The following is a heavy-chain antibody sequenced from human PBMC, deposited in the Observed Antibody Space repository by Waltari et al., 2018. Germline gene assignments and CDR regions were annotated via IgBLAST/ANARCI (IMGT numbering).Heavy chain of an antibody. Sequence: QVQLRESGPALVTPSETLSLTCFVSGGSIASTNSYWGWLRQPPGKALAWIGSNYHSGGNYYKPSFRSRVSISLDKSKNQFSLQMTSVTAADTAVYYCARASRCGNDSCVLSSNWFDPWGQGTLVTVSS. CDR2: NYHSGGN. V-gene: IGHV4-39*07. CDR1: GGSIASTNSY. CDR3: ARASRCGNDSCVLSSNWFDP. J-gene: IGHJ5*02. D-gene: IGHD2-21*02.